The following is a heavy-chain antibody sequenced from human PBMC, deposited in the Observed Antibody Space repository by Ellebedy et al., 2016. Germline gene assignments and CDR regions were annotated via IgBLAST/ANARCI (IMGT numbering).Heavy chain of an antibody. Sequence: SLKISXAGSGFTFNDYALHWVRQAPGKGLEWVSGISWDSAVIGYGGSVKGRFTISKDSAKNYLYLQMNSLRPEDTAFYYCAKGTMDCFYHWGQGTLVTVSS. CDR1: GFTFNDYA. D-gene: IGHD4/OR15-4a*01. V-gene: IGHV3-9*01. J-gene: IGHJ4*02. CDR3: AKGTMDCFYH. CDR2: ISWDSAVI.